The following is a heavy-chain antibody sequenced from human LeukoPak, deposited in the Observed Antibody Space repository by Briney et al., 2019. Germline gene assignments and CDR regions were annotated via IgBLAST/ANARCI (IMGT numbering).Heavy chain of an antibody. CDR3: ARGSEICSSTSCYYYYMDV. Sequence: SETLSLTCTVSGGSISSYYWSWIRQPPGKGLEWIGEINHSGSTNYNPSLKSRVTISVDTSKNQFSLKLSSVTAADTAVYYCARGSEICSSTSCYYYYMDVWGKGTTVTVSS. J-gene: IGHJ6*03. CDR2: INHSGST. D-gene: IGHD2-2*01. CDR1: GGSISSYY. V-gene: IGHV4-34*01.